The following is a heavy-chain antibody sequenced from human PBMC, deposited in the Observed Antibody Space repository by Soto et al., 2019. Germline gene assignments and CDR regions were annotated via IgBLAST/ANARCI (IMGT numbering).Heavy chain of an antibody. D-gene: IGHD6-13*01. V-gene: IGHV3-33*01. CDR1: GFTLSSYG. Sequence: PGGSLRLSCAASGFTLSSYGIHWVRQAPGKGLEWAAVIWYDGSNKYYADSVKGRFTTSRDNSKNTLSLQMNSLRVEDTAVYYCARALTPRTAPDGLYSYYGMDVWGQGTTVTVSS. CDR2: IWYDGSNK. J-gene: IGHJ6*02. CDR3: ARALTPRTAPDGLYSYYGMDV.